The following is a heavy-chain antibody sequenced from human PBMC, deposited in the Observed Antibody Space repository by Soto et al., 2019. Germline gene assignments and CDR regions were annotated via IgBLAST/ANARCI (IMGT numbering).Heavy chain of an antibody. V-gene: IGHV4-59*08. CDR3: VRAPDCSDGNCYFDY. Sequence: SETLSLTCTVSGGSISSSYWTWIRQPPGKGLEWIGYIYYSGKTTNNPSLRGRVSVSLDTSKSQFSLNLKSVTAADTAVYYCVRAPDCSDGNCYFDYWGQGTLVTVSS. CDR2: IYYSGKT. J-gene: IGHJ4*02. D-gene: IGHD2-15*01. CDR1: GGSISSSY.